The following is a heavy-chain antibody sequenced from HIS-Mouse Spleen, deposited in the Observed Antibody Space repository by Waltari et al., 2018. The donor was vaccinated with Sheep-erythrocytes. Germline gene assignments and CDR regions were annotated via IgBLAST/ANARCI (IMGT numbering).Heavy chain of an antibody. CDR3: AKDRRGFWDY. D-gene: IGHD3-10*01. V-gene: IGHV3-30*18. CDR1: GFTFSSYG. Sequence: QVQLVESGGGVVQPGRSLRLSCAASGFTFSSYGMHWVRQAPGKGLEWGAVISYDGSNKDDADSVKGRFTISRDNSKNTLYLQMNSLRAEDTAVYYCAKDRRGFWDYWGQGTLVTVSS. CDR2: ISYDGSNK. J-gene: IGHJ4*02.